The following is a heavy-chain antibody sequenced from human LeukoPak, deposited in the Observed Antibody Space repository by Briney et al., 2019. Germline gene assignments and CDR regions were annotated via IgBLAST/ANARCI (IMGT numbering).Heavy chain of an antibody. Sequence: GASVKVSCKASGYTFTSYYMHWVRQAPGQGLEWMGIINPSGGSTSYAQKFQGRVTMTRDTSTSTVYMELSSLRSEDTAVYYCAREAIEVQLERLNAFDIWGQGTMVTVSS. V-gene: IGHV1-46*01. D-gene: IGHD1-1*01. CDR2: INPSGGST. CDR1: GYTFTSYY. CDR3: AREAIEVQLERLNAFDI. J-gene: IGHJ3*02.